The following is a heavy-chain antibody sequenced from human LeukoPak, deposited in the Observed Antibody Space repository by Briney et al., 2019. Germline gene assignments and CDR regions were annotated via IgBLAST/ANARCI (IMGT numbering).Heavy chain of an antibody. CDR2: IITIFGTA. CDR1: GGTFSSYA. V-gene: IGHV1-69*13. CDR3: ARDWDIVVVPASPGYNWFDP. Sequence: SVKVSCKASGGTFSSYAISWVRQAPGQGLEWMGGIITIFGTANYAQKFQGRVTITADESTSTAYMELSSLRSEDTAVYYCARDWDIVVVPASPGYNWFDPWGQGTLVTVSS. J-gene: IGHJ5*02. D-gene: IGHD2-2*01.